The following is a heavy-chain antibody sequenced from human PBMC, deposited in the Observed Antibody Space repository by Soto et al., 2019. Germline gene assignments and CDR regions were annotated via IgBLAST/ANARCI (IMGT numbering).Heavy chain of an antibody. CDR2: IYYSGST. CDR3: ATYYYGSGSYYKGNYFDY. Sequence: LSLTCTVSVASISSGDYYWSWIGQPPGKGLEWIVYIYYSGSTYYNPSLKSRVTISVDTSKNQFSLKLSSVTAADTAVYYCATYYYGSGSYYKGNYFDYWGQGTLVTVSS. V-gene: IGHV4-30-4*01. D-gene: IGHD3-10*01. J-gene: IGHJ4*02. CDR1: VASISSGDYY.